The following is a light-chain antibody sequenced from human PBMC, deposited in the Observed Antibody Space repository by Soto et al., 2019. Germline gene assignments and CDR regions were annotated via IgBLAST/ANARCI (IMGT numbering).Light chain of an antibody. Sequence: QSALTQPPSASGSPGQSVTISCTGTSSDVGGYNYVSWYQQHPGKAPKLMIYEVSKRPSGVPDRFSGSKSGNTASLTVSGLQAEXEADYYCSSYAGSNNLVFGGGTK. CDR3: SSYAGSNNLV. CDR1: SSDVGGYNY. V-gene: IGLV2-8*01. J-gene: IGLJ3*02. CDR2: EVS.